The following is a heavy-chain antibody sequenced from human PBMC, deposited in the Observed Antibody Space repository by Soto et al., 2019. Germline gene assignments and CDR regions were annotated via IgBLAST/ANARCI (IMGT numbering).Heavy chain of an antibody. D-gene: IGHD1-26*01. CDR1: GFTFNNSA. J-gene: IGHJ4*02. V-gene: IGHV3-23*01. CDR2: ISGTVGNT. Sequence: GGSLRLSCVASGFTFNNSAMSWVRQAPGKGLQWVSSISGTVGNTYYAESVKGRFTISRDTSKNTVYLQMNSLRAEDTAIYYCAKGTMGAPLYYFDYLGQGTLVTVSS. CDR3: AKGTMGAPLYYFDY.